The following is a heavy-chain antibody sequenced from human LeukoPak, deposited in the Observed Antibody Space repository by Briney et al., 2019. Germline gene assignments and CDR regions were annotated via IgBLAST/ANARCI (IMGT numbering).Heavy chain of an antibody. Sequence: ASVKVSCKASGGTFSSYAISWVRQAPGQGLEWMGGIIPIFGTANYAQKFQGRVTITADKSTSTAYMELSSLRSEDTAVYYCARDLISPNYGSGSYYLYYYYYGVDVWGKGTTVTVSS. V-gene: IGHV1-69*06. J-gene: IGHJ6*04. CDR1: GGTFSSYA. CDR2: IIPIFGTA. D-gene: IGHD3-10*01. CDR3: ARDLISPNYGSGSYYLYYYYYGVDV.